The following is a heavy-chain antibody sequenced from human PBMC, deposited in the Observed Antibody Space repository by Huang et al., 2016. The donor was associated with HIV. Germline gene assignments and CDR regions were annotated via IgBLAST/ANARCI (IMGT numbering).Heavy chain of an antibody. J-gene: IGHJ6*03. CDR1: GFTFSNYA. CDR2: ISYDGSNQ. D-gene: IGHD6-19*01. V-gene: IGHV3-30-3*01. Sequence: QVQLVESGGGVVQPGRSLGLSCAASGFTFSNYAMHWVRQAPGKGVGWVAFISYDGSNQYYTDSVKGRFTISRDNSKNALYLQMNSLRAEDTAVYYCARRAVAGIYYYYYMDVWGKGTTVTVSS. CDR3: ARRAVAGIYYYYYMDV.